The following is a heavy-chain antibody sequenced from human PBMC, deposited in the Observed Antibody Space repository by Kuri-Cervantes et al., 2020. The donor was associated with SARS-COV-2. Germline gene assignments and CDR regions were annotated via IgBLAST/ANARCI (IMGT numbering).Heavy chain of an antibody. CDR1: ETTFPNYD. Sequence: ASVKVSCKTPETTFPNYDINWVRQAAGQGLEWMGWISAYNGNTNYAQKLQGRVTMTTDTSTSTAYMELRSLRSDDTAVYYCARLEYQLLLSHSYYYMDVWGRGTTVTVSS. V-gene: IGHV1-18*01. D-gene: IGHD2-2*01. CDR2: ISAYNGNT. CDR3: ARLEYQLLLSHSYYYMDV. J-gene: IGHJ6*03.